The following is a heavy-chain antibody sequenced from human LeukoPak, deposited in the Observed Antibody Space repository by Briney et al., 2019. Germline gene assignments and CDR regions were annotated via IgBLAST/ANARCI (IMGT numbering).Heavy chain of an antibody. V-gene: IGHV3-23*01. CDR2: VSGSGGGT. CDR1: GFTFRSYA. CDR3: AKLRNSGYDHDAFDI. D-gene: IGHD5-12*01. Sequence: QPGGSLRLSCAASGFTFRSYAMTWVRQAPGKGLDWVSTVSGSGGGTFYADSVKGRFTISRDNSKNTIYLKITSLRAEDTAVYYCAKLRNSGYDHDAFDIWGQGTMVTVSS. J-gene: IGHJ3*02.